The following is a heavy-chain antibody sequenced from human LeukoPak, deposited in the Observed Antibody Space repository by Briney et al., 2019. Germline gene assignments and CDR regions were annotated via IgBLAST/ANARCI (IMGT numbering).Heavy chain of an antibody. J-gene: IGHJ3*02. CDR3: ARDLVTVTKGFDI. V-gene: IGHV4-59*11. Sequence: SETLSLTCAVSDDSFSSRYWTWIRQPPGKVLEWIGYISYIGTTNYKPSLKRRVTISIDTSKHQFSLRLSAVTAADTAVYYCARDLVTVTKGFDIWGQGTMVSVSS. CDR2: ISYIGTT. D-gene: IGHD4-17*01. CDR1: DDSFSSRY.